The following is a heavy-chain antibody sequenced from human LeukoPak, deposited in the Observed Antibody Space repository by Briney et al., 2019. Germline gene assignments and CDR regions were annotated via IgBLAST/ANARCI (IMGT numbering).Heavy chain of an antibody. V-gene: IGHV3-49*04. CDR1: GFTFGDYA. D-gene: IGHD4-17*01. CDR3: TSDYGDYAFDY. CDR2: IRSKAYGGTT. Sequence: GGSLRLSCTASGFTFGDYAMSWVRQAPGKGLEWAGFIRSKAYGGTTEYAASVKGRFTISRDDSKSIAYLQMNSLKTEDTAVYYCTSDYGDYAFDYWGQGTLVTVSS. J-gene: IGHJ4*02.